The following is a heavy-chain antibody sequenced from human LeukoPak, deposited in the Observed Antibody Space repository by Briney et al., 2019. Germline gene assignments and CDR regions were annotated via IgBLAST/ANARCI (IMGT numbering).Heavy chain of an antibody. CDR1: GFTFGNYG. J-gene: IGHJ4*02. CDR3: ARDGKFSYYLDD. CDR2: INWNGGST. Sequence: PGGTLWLSCAASGFTFGNYGMSWVRQAPGKGLEWVSGINWNGGSTGYADSVKGRFTISRDNAKNSLYLQMNSLRAEDTALYYCARDGKFSYYLDDWGQGTLVTVSS. D-gene: IGHD3-10*01. V-gene: IGHV3-20*04.